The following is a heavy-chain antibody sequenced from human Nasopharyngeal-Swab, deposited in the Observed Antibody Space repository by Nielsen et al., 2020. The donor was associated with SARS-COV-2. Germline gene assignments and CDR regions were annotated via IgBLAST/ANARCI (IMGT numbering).Heavy chain of an antibody. CDR3: AGGDYHYYYYGMDV. V-gene: IGHV4-59*12. Sequence: GSLRLSCTVSGGSISSYYWSWIRQPPGKGLEWIGYIYYSGSTNYNPSLKSRVTISVDTSKNQFSLKLSSVTAADTAVYYCAGGDYHYYYYGMDVWGQGTTVTVSS. D-gene: IGHD4-17*01. CDR2: IYYSGST. J-gene: IGHJ6*02. CDR1: GGSISSYY.